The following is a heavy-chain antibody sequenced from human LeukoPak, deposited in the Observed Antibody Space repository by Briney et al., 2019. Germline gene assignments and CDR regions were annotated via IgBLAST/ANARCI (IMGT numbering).Heavy chain of an antibody. Sequence: PSETLSLTCTVSGGSMSSYYWTWIRQPPGKGLEWIGYIYYRGGTNYNPSLKSRVSISVDTSKNQFSLKLSSVTAADTGVYYCARVVSSWSQLDYWGQGTLVTVSS. J-gene: IGHJ4*02. D-gene: IGHD6-13*01. V-gene: IGHV4-59*01. CDR1: GGSMSSYY. CDR3: ARVVSSWSQLDY. CDR2: IYYRGGT.